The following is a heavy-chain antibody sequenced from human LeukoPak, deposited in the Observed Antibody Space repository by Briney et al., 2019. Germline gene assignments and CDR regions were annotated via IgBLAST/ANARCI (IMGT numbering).Heavy chain of an antibody. CDR3: ARVRITMVRGVINHAIRGAFDI. Sequence: AGSLTLSCVASGFTFNYYWMSWVRQAPAPGKEWVAVISYDESNKYYADSVKGRFTISRDNSKNTLYLQMNSLRAEDTAVYYCARVRITMVRGVINHAIRGAFDIWGQGTMVTVSS. J-gene: IGHJ3*02. D-gene: IGHD3-10*01. CDR1: GFTFNYYW. CDR2: ISYDESNK. V-gene: IGHV3-30*03.